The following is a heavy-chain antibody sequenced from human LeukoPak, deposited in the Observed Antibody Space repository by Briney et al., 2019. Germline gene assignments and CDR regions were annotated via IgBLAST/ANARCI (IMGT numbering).Heavy chain of an antibody. CDR3: ARAPAGTLDF. J-gene: IGHJ4*02. CDR1: GYTFTSYY. V-gene: IGHV1-46*01. D-gene: IGHD6-13*01. Sequence: GASVKVSCKASGYTFTSYYMHWVRQAPGQGLEWVGLIRGTGDSPDYAQKFQGRVTVTCDTSTNTLYLELRSLKLEDTAVYYCARAPAGTLDFWGQGTLVTVSS. CDR2: IRGTGDSP.